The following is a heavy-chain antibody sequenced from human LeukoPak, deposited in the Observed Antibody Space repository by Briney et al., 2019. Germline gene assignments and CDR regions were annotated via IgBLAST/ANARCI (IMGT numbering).Heavy chain of an antibody. Sequence: ASVKVSCKASGYTFTGYYMHWVRQAPGQGLEWMGWINPNSGGTNYAQKFQGRVTMTRDTSISTAYMELSRLRSDDTAVYYCARSTIFGAWYFDYWGQGTLVTVSS. J-gene: IGHJ4*02. V-gene: IGHV1-2*02. D-gene: IGHD3-3*01. CDR1: GYTFTGYY. CDR2: INPNSGGT. CDR3: ARSTIFGAWYFDY.